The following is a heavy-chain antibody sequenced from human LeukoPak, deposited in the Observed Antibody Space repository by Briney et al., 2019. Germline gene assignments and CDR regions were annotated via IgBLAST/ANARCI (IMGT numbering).Heavy chain of an antibody. D-gene: IGHD5-12*01. V-gene: IGHV1-2*02. CDR2: INPNSGGT. Sequence: ASVKVSCKASGYTFTGYYMHWVRQAPGQGLEWMGWINPNSGGTNYAQKFQGRVTMTRDTSISTAYMELSRLRSDDTAVYYCARAGGYSGYDDTTWYFDLWGRGTLVTVSS. J-gene: IGHJ2*01. CDR3: ARAGGYSGYDDTTWYFDL. CDR1: GYTFTGYY.